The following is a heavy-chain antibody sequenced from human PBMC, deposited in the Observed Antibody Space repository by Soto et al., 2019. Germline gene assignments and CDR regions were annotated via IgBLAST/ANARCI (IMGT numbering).Heavy chain of an antibody. CDR1: GDSIGSSTNY. J-gene: IGHJ4*02. CDR3: ARHEWLQLWLVTEY. V-gene: IGHV4-39*01. Sequence: SETLSLTCSVSGDSIGSSTNYWGWIRQPPGKGLEWIGTIYHSGNTYYNPTLKSRVAISVDMSKNQFSLRLNSVTAADTAVYYCARHEWLQLWLVTEYWGQGALVTVSS. D-gene: IGHD5-18*01. CDR2: IYHSGNT.